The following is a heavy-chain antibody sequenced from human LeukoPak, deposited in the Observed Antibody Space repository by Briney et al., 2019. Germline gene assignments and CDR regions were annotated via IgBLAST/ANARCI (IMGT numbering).Heavy chain of an antibody. J-gene: IGHJ5*02. V-gene: IGHV3-33*01. CDR2: IWYDGSNK. CDR3: ARVFIPYDSSGYNWFDP. CDR1: GFTFSSYG. D-gene: IGHD3-22*01. Sequence: PGRSLRLSCAASGFTFSSYGMHRVRQAPGKGLEWVAVIWYDGSNKYYADSVKGRFTISRDNSKNTLYLQMNSLRAEDTAVYYCARVFIPYDSSGYNWFDPWGQGTLVTVSS.